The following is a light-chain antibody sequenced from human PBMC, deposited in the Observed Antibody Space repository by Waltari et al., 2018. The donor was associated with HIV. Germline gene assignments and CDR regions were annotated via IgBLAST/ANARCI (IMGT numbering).Light chain of an antibody. CDR1: FSNLGANT. CDR2: GHN. V-gene: IGLV1-44*01. Sequence: QSVMSHPPSASGTPGQTVTLPCSGRFSNLGANTVNWYQQIPGTAPRLLIYGHNQRPSGVPDRFSGSRSGTSASLTIGGLQSEDEADYYCSAWDDSLRATVFGTGTRVTVL. CDR3: SAWDDSLRATV. J-gene: IGLJ1*01.